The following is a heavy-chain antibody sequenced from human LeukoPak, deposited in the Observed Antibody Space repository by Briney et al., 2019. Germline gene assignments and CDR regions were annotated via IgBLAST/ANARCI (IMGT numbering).Heavy chain of an antibody. Sequence: GALRLSCAASGFTFSSYGMNWVRQAPGKGLEWVSSISSSSSYIYYADSVKGRFTISRDNAKNSLYLQMNSLRDEDTAVYYCARDPVDYWGQGTLVTVSS. CDR2: ISSSSSYI. V-gene: IGHV3-21*01. CDR1: GFTFSSYG. J-gene: IGHJ4*02. CDR3: ARDPVDY.